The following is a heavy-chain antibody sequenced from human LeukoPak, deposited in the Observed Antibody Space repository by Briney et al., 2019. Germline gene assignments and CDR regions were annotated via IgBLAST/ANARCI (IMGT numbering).Heavy chain of an antibody. J-gene: IGHJ2*01. CDR1: GGSFSSYY. Sequence: PSETLSLTCAVYGGSFSSYYWSWIRQPAGKGLEWIGRIYTSGSTNYNPSLKSRVTMSVDTSKNQFSLKLSSVTAADTAAYYCARGDRPFYVSPDYWYFDLWGRGTLVTVSS. D-gene: IGHD3-16*01. CDR3: ARGDRPFYVSPDYWYFDL. V-gene: IGHV4-59*10. CDR2: IYTSGST.